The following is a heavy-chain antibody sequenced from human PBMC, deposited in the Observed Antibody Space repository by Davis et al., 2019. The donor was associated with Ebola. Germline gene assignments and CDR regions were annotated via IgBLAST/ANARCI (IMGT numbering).Heavy chain of an antibody. CDR2: LGTSADT. Sequence: GGSLRLSCSASGFIFSTYVMSWVHQAPGKGLEWVSTLGTSADTYYADSVRGRFTISRDNSKNTLYLQMNGLRVEDTAIYYCAKDTSNVWFDVWGQGTMVTVSS. D-gene: IGHD6-19*01. CDR3: AKDTSNVWFDV. CDR1: GFIFSTYV. V-gene: IGHV3-23*01. J-gene: IGHJ3*01.